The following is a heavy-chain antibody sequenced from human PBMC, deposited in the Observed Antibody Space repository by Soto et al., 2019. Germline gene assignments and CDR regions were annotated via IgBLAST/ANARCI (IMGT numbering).Heavy chain of an antibody. CDR1: GGSFSGYY. CDR2: INHSGST. V-gene: IGHV4-34*01. J-gene: IGHJ4*02. CDR3: ARDFWSGYGYFDY. D-gene: IGHD3-3*01. Sequence: PSETLSLTCAVYGGSFSGYYWSWIRQHPGKGLEWIGDINHSGSTNYNPSLESRVTISVDTSKNQFSLQMNSVTAADTAVYYCARDFWSGYGYFDYWGRGTLVTSPQ.